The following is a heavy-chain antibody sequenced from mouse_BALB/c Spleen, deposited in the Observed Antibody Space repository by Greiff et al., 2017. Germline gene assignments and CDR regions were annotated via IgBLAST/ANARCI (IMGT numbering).Heavy chain of an antibody. J-gene: IGHJ4*01. V-gene: IGHV5-4*02. CDR2: ISDGGSYT. CDR3: ARDGAMDY. CDR1: GFTFSDYY. Sequence: EVKVVESGGGLVKPGGSLKLSCAASGFTFSDYYMYWVRQTPEKRLEWVATISDGGSYTYYPDSVKGRFTISRDNAKNNLYLQMSSLKSEDTAMYYCARDGAMDYWGQGTSVTVSS.